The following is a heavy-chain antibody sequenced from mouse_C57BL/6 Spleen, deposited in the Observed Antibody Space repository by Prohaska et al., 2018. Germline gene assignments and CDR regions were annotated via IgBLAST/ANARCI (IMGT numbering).Heavy chain of an antibody. J-gene: IGHJ2*01. CDR3: GRSLRLPYFDY. D-gene: IGHD3-2*02. CDR2: INPSNGGT. V-gene: IGHV1-53*01. Sequence: QGLEWIGNINPSNGGTNYNEKFKSKATLTVDKSSSTAYMQLSSLTSEDSAVYYCGRSLRLPYFDYWGQGTTLTVSS.